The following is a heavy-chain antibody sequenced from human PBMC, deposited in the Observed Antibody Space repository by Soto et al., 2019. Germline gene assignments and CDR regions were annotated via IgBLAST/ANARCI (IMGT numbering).Heavy chain of an antibody. CDR1: GYTFTSYD. V-gene: IGHV1-8*01. CDR3: ARSVEWLASFDY. Sequence: QVQLVQSGAEVKKPGASVKVSCKASGYTFTSYDINWVRQATGRGLEWMGWMNPNSGNTGHAHKLQGRVTMTRKNSISTAYMALSSLRSDDTAVYYCARSVEWLASFDYWGQGNLVTVSS. D-gene: IGHD6-19*01. CDR2: MNPNSGNT. J-gene: IGHJ4*02.